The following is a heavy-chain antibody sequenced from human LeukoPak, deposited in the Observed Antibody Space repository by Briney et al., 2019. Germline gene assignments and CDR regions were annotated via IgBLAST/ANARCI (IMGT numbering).Heavy chain of an antibody. J-gene: IGHJ6*03. CDR3: ARVAVNGYYYYYMDV. Sequence: SETLSLTCTVSGGSISSYYWSWIRQPPGKGLEWIGYIYYSGSTNYNPSLKRRVTISVDTSKNQFSLKLSSVTAADTAVYYCARVAVNGYYYYYMDVWGKGTTVTISS. D-gene: IGHD4-17*01. CDR1: GGSISSYY. V-gene: IGHV4-59*01. CDR2: IYYSGST.